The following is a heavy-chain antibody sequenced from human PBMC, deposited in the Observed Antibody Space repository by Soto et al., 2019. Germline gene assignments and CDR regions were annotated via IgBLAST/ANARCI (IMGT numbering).Heavy chain of an antibody. CDR1: GYTFTSYY. CDR2: INPSGGST. CDR3: ARDDTFGEPRYYFDY. J-gene: IGHJ4*02. Sequence: GASVKVSCKASGYTFTSYYMHWVRQAPGQGLEWMGIINPSGGSTSYAQKFQGRVTMTRDTSTSTVYMELSSLGSEDTAVYYCARDDTFGEPRYYFDYWGQGTLVTVSS. V-gene: IGHV1-46*01. D-gene: IGHD3-10*01.